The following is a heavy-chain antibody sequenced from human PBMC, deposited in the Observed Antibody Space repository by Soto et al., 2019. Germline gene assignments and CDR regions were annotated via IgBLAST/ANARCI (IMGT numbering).Heavy chain of an antibody. CDR1: GFPFSSYG. CDR3: AKAVYGSGSYYNWFDP. D-gene: IGHD3-10*01. J-gene: IGHJ5*02. Sequence: GGSLRLSCAASGFPFSSYGRHWVRQAPGKGLEWVAVISYDGSNKYYADSVKGRFTISRDNSKNTLYLQMNSLRAEDTAVYYCAKAVYGSGSYYNWFDPWGQGTLVTVSS. V-gene: IGHV3-30*18. CDR2: ISYDGSNK.